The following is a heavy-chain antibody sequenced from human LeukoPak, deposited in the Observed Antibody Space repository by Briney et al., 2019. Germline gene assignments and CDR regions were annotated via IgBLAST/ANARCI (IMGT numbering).Heavy chain of an antibody. CDR1: GFTFSSYS. CDR3: AREGTGYFDY. V-gene: IGHV3-21*01. CDR2: ISSSSSYI. D-gene: IGHD7-27*01. J-gene: IGHJ4*02. Sequence: GGSLRLSCAASGFTFSSYSMNWVRQAPGKGLEWVSSISSSSSYIYYADSVKGRFTISSDNSKNTLYLQMNSLRAEDTAVYYCAREGTGYFDYWGQGTLVTVSS.